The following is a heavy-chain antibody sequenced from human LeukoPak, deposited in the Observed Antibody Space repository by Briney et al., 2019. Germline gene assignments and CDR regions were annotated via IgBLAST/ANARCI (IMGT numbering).Heavy chain of an antibody. V-gene: IGHV4-61*02. CDR1: GVSISSGSYN. D-gene: IGHD6-19*01. CDR3: ARDQGSGLHDGWFDP. CDR2: ICTSGST. J-gene: IGHJ5*02. Sequence: SQTLSLTCTVSGVSISSGSYNWSWIRQPAGRRLGRIGRICTSGSTHNNPSLKSRVTIPVDTSKNKFTLNRSSVTAADRAVYYCARDQGSGLHDGWFDPWGQRTLVTVSS.